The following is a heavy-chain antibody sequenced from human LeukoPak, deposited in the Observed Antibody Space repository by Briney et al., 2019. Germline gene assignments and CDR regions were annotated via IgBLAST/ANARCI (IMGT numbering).Heavy chain of an antibody. Sequence: GGSLRLSCAASGFTFSDFYMSWIRQAPGKGLEWVLHISSSGSTIYYADSVKGRFTISRDNAKNSLSLQMNSLRAEDTAVYYCARDNHVGATWTRVYYFDYWGQGTLVTVSS. CDR3: ARDNHVGATWTRVYYFDY. CDR2: ISSSGSTI. CDR1: GFTFSDFY. J-gene: IGHJ4*02. D-gene: IGHD1-26*01. V-gene: IGHV3-11*04.